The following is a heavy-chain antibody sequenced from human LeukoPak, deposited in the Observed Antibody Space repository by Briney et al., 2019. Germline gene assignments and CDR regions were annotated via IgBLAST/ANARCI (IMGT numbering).Heavy chain of an antibody. Sequence: GGSLRLSCAASGFTFSSYWMSWVRQAPGKGLEWVANIKQDGSEKYYVDSVKGRFTISRENAKNSLYLQMNSLRAEDKAVYYCARDYYDSSGYYLFDYWGQGILVTVSS. V-gene: IGHV3-7*01. D-gene: IGHD3-22*01. CDR2: IKQDGSEK. CDR3: ARDYYDSSGYYLFDY. CDR1: GFTFSSYW. J-gene: IGHJ4*02.